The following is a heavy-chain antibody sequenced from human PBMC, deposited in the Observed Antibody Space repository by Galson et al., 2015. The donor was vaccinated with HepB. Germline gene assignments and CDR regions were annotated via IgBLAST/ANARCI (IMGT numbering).Heavy chain of an antibody. CDR2: ISGSGQAT. D-gene: IGHD5-18*01. V-gene: IGHV3-23*01. J-gene: IGHJ4*02. Sequence: SLRLSCAASGFTFSSCAMSWVRQAPGKGLEWVSGISGSGQATNYVDSVKGRFTISRDNSKNTLYLQMNSLRAEDTAVYYCAKAQGIQLWGWPAYWGQGTLVTVSS. CDR1: GFTFSSCA. CDR3: AKAQGIQLWGWPAY.